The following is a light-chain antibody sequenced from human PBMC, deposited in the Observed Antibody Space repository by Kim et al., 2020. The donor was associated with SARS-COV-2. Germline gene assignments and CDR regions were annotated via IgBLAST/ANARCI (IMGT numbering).Light chain of an antibody. CDR3: NSRDSSGNHWV. J-gene: IGLJ3*02. CDR1: SLRSYY. CDR2: GKN. Sequence: ARGKTVRITCQADSLRSYYASWYQQKPGQAPVLVIYGKNNRPSGIPDRFSGSSAGNTASLTITGAQEEDEADYYCNSRDSSGNHWVFGGGTQLTVL. V-gene: IGLV3-19*01.